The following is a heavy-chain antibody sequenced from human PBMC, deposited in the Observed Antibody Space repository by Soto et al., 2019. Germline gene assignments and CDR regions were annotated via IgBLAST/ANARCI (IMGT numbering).Heavy chain of an antibody. CDR3: ASSWTAPNWFDP. V-gene: IGHV4-59*01. CDR2: IYYSGST. Sequence: PSETLSLTCTVSGGSISSYYWSWIRQPPGKGLEWIGYIYYSGSTNYNPSLKSRVTISVDTSKNQFSLKLSSVTAADMAVYYCASSWTAPNWFDPWGQGTLVTVSS. D-gene: IGHD5-18*01. J-gene: IGHJ5*02. CDR1: GGSISSYY.